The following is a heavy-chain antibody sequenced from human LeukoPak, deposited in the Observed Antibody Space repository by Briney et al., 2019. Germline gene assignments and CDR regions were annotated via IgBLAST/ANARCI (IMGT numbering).Heavy chain of an antibody. V-gene: IGHV3-21*01. CDR3: ARDYGGPHYFDY. CDR2: ITTATSSYI. Sequence: PGGSLRLSCAASGFTFSSHDMNWVRQAPGKGLEWVSSITTATSSYIYYADSVKGRFTISRGDAKNSLYLQMDSLRAEDTAVYYCARDYGGPHYFDYWGQGTLVTVSS. CDR1: GFTFSSHD. D-gene: IGHD2-15*01. J-gene: IGHJ4*02.